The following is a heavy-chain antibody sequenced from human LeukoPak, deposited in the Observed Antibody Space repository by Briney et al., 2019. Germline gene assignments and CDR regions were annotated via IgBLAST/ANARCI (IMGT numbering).Heavy chain of an antibody. V-gene: IGHV4-39*01. CDR3: ARLFSSGTYYFDY. J-gene: IGHJ4*02. CDR1: SGSIISNSYY. Sequence: SETLSLTCTVSSGSIISNSYYWGWIRQPPGKGLERIGSIYYSGSTYYNPSLKSRVAISVDTSKNQFSLNLSSVTAADTAVYYCARLFSSGTYYFDYWGQGTLVTVSS. CDR2: IYYSGST. D-gene: IGHD3-3*01.